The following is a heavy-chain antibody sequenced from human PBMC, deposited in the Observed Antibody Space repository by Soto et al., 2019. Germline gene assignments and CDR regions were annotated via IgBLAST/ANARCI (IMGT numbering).Heavy chain of an antibody. D-gene: IGHD3-10*01. V-gene: IGHV3-30-3*01. CDR3: AREIERLLGY. Sequence: QVQLVESGGGVVQPGRSLRLSCAASGFTFSSYAMHWVRQAPGKGLEWMAVISFDGSNKYYAASVKGRFTISRDNSKNTLYLQMNSLRDEDTAVYYCAREIERLLGYWGQGTLVTVSS. CDR1: GFTFSSYA. CDR2: ISFDGSNK. J-gene: IGHJ4*02.